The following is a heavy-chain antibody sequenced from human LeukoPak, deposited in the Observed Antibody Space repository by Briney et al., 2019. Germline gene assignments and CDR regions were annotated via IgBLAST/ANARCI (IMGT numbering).Heavy chain of an antibody. V-gene: IGHV4-59*01. CDR3: ARELGSSFDY. D-gene: IGHD2/OR15-2a*01. CDR1: GGSISSYY. CDR2: IYYSGST. Sequence: SETLSLTRTVSGGSISSYYWSWIRQPPGKGLEWIGYIYYSGSTNYNPSLKSRVTISVDTSKNQFSLKLSSVTAADTAVYYCARELGSSFDYWGQGTLVTVSS. J-gene: IGHJ4*02.